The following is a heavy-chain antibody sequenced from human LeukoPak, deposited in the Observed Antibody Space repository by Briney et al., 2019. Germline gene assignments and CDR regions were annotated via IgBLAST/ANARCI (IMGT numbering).Heavy chain of an antibody. CDR3: ATDLFDYMDV. CDR1: GFTFSSYN. V-gene: IGHV3-21*01. CDR2: ISFSSTYI. D-gene: IGHD2-21*01. J-gene: IGHJ6*03. Sequence: PGGSLRLSCTASGFTFSSYNMNWVRQAPGKGLEWVSSISFSSTYIYYADSVKGRFTISRDSAKNSLYLQMNSLRAEDTAVYYCATDLFDYMDVWGKGTTVTISS.